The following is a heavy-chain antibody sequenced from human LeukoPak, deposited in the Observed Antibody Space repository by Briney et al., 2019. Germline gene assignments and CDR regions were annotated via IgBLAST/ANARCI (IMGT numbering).Heavy chain of an antibody. J-gene: IGHJ5*02. Sequence: PSETLSLTSAVYGGSFSGYYWSWIRQPPGKGREGSGEINHSGSTNYNPSLKSRVTISVDTSKNQFSLKLSSVTAADTAVYYCARDQAVSGDNYYGSGSYYTLFDPWGQGTLVTVSS. V-gene: IGHV4-34*01. D-gene: IGHD3-10*01. CDR1: GGSFSGYY. CDR3: ARDQAVSGDNYYGSGSYYTLFDP. CDR2: INHSGST.